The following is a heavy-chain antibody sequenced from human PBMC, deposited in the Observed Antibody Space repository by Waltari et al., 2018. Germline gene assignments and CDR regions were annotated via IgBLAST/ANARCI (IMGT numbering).Heavy chain of an antibody. J-gene: IGHJ4*02. D-gene: IGHD2-2*02. CDR2: MSYDVSSK. CDR3: AREDICRSTTCYTLDY. CDR1: GFTFSSYS. V-gene: IGHV3-30*01. Sequence: QVQMVESGGGVVQPGRSLRLPGAASGFTFSSYSIPWVRQAPGKGLEWVALMSYDVSSKYYADSVKGRFTVSRDNSKNTVYLQLNSQRVEDTAVYYCAREDICRSTTCYTLDYWGLGTLVTVSS.